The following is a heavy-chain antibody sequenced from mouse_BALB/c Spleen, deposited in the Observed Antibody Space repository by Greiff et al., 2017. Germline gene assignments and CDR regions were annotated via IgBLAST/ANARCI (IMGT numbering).Heavy chain of an antibody. J-gene: IGHJ1*01. V-gene: IGHV7-3*02. D-gene: IGHD1-1*01. Sequence: EVQLVESGGGLVQPGGSLRLSCATSGFTFTDYYMSWVRQPPGKALEWLGFIRNKANGYTTEYSASVKGRFTISRDNSQSILYLQMNTLRAEDSATYYCARNFLLGTVVATLSSSYWYFDVWGAGTTVTVSS. CDR3: ARNFLLGTVVATLSSSYWYFDV. CDR2: IRNKANGYTT. CDR1: GFTFTDYY.